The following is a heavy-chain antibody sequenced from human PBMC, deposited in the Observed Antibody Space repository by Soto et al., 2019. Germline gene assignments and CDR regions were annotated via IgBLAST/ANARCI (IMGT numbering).Heavy chain of an antibody. CDR3: ARAGYSSSWVSHNLFDS. Sequence: GASVKVSCKASGYTFTGYYMHWVRQAPGQGLEWMGWINPNSGGTNYALKFQGWVTMTRDTSISTAYMELSRLRSDDTAVYYCARAGYSSSWVSHNLFDSWGQGTLVIVSS. V-gene: IGHV1-2*04. D-gene: IGHD6-13*01. J-gene: IGHJ5*01. CDR1: GYTFTGYY. CDR2: INPNSGGT.